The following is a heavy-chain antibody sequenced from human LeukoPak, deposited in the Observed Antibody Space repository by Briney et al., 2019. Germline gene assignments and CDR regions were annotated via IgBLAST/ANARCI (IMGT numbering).Heavy chain of an antibody. Sequence: PGGSLRLSCAASGFTVSSNHMSWVRQAPGKGLEWVSVIYSGGSTYYADSVKGRFTISRDNSKNTLYLQMNSLRAEDTAVYYCARDRYYYGSGSRGTYFDYWGQGTLVTVSS. D-gene: IGHD3-10*01. J-gene: IGHJ4*02. CDR3: ARDRYYYGSGSRGTYFDY. CDR2: IYSGGST. CDR1: GFTVSSNH. V-gene: IGHV3-53*01.